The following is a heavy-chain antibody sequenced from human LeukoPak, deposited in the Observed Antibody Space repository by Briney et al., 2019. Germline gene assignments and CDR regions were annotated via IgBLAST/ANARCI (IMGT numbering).Heavy chain of an antibody. D-gene: IGHD2-21*02. Sequence: GGSLRLSCAASGFTFSTYSLNWVRQAPGKGLEWVSSISSGSTYIFYADSVKGRFTISRDNAKNSLYLQINSLRAEDTAVYYCARDPCSAGCYRFDYWGQGTLVTVSS. CDR3: ARDPCSAGCYRFDY. V-gene: IGHV3-21*01. CDR1: GFTFSTYS. J-gene: IGHJ4*02. CDR2: ISSGSTYI.